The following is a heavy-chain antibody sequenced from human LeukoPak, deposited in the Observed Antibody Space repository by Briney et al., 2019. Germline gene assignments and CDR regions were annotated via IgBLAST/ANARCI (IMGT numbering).Heavy chain of an antibody. CDR1: GYSISSGYY. J-gene: IGHJ4*02. Sequence: SETLSLTCTVSGYSISSGYYWGWIRPPPGKGLEWIGSIYHSGSTYYNPSLKSRVTISVDTSKNQFSLKLSSVTAADTAVYYCARVVRLVVAASFYFDYWGQGTLVTVSS. D-gene: IGHD2-15*01. CDR2: IYHSGST. CDR3: ARVVRLVVAASFYFDY. V-gene: IGHV4-38-2*02.